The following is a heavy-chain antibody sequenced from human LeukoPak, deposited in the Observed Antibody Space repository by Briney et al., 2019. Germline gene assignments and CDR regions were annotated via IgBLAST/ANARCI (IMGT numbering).Heavy chain of an antibody. Sequence: GRSLRLSCAASGFTFSSYAMHWVRQAPGKGLEWVSAISGSGGSTYYADSVKGRFTISRDNSKNTLYLQMNSLGAEDTAVYYCANLNTPFDYWGQGTLVTVSS. CDR1: GFTFSSYA. V-gene: IGHV3-23*01. J-gene: IGHJ4*02. CDR3: ANLNTPFDY. D-gene: IGHD2/OR15-2a*01. CDR2: ISGSGGST.